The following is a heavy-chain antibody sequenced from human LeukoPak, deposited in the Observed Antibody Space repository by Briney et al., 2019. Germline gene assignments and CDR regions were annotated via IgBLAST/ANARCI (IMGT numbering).Heavy chain of an antibody. CDR3: ARDSALPTWYYYGSGSFLDDY. J-gene: IGHJ4*02. D-gene: IGHD3-10*01. CDR2: ISYDGSNK. Sequence: GRSLRLSCAASGFTFSSYAMHWVRQAPGKGLEWVAVISYDGSNKYYADSVKGRFTISRDNSKNTLYPQMNSLRAEDTAVYYCARDSALPTWYYYGSGSFLDDYWGQGTLVTVSS. CDR1: GFTFSSYA. V-gene: IGHV3-30*04.